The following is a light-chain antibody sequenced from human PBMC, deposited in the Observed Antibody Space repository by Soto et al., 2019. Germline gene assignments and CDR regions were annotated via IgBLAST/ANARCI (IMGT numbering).Light chain of an antibody. CDR1: QSVSKSY. CDR3: EHYGASPPYT. CDR2: GAS. J-gene: IGKJ2*01. Sequence: VVLTQSPGTLSLSPGERATLSCRASQSVSKSYLAWYQQKAGQAPRLLIYGASRRATGIPDRFSGSGSGTDFTLTIHRLESEDFGVYHCEHYGASPPYTFGQGTKLEIK. V-gene: IGKV3-20*01.